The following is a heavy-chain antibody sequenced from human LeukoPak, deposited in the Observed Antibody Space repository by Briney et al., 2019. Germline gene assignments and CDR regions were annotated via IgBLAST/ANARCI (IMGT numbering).Heavy chain of an antibody. D-gene: IGHD5-24*01. CDR3: ARKDGMATTFDY. Sequence: SETLSLTCTVSGGSISSSSYYWGWIRQPPGKGLEWIGSIYYSGSTYYNPSLKSRVTISVDTSKNQFSLKLSSVTAADTAVYYCARKDGMATTFDYWGQGTLVTVSS. CDR1: GGSISSSSYY. J-gene: IGHJ4*02. V-gene: IGHV4-39*07. CDR2: IYYSGST.